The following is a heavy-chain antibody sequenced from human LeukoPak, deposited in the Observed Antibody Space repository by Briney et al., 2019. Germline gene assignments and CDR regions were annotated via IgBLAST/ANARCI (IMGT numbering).Heavy chain of an antibody. CDR1: GYTFTSYA. D-gene: IGHD6-13*01. V-gene: IGHV1-18*01. CDR3: ARDTAAGGMDV. Sequence: ASVKVSCKASGYTFTSYAMHWVRQAPGQRLEWMGWISAYNGNTNYAQKLQGRVTMTTDTSTSTAYMELRSLRSDDTAVYYCARDTAAGGMDVWGQGTTVTVSS. CDR2: ISAYNGNT. J-gene: IGHJ6*02.